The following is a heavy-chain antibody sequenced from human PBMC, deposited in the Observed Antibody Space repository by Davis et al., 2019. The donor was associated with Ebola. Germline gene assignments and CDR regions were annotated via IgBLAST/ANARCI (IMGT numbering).Heavy chain of an antibody. D-gene: IGHD3-10*01. V-gene: IGHV3-53*01. CDR3: ARVEVIYGSGSYYRN. J-gene: IGHJ4*02. CDR1: GFTVSSNY. Sequence: GESLKISCAASGFTVSSNYMSWVRQAPGKGLEWVSVIYSGGSTYYADSVKGRFTISRDNSKNTLYLQMNSLRAGDTAVYYCARVEVIYGSGSYYRNWGQGTLVTVSS. CDR2: IYSGGST.